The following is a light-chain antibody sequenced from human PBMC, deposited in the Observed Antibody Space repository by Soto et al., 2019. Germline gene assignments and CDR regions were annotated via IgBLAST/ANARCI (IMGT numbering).Light chain of an antibody. J-gene: IGLJ2*01. Sequence: QSVLTQPASVSGSPGQSITISCTGTSSDVGTYDLVSWYQHHPGKAPTVMIYEVSKRPSGLSNRFSASTSGNPASLTISGLQAEDEADYYCSSYAGSTTYVVFGGGTKLTVL. CDR1: SSDVGTYDL. CDR2: EVS. CDR3: SSYAGSTTYVV. V-gene: IGLV2-23*02.